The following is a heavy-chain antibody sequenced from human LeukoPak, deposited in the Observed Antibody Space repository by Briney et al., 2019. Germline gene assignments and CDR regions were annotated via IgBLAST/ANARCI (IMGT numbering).Heavy chain of an antibody. CDR3: AKGHDSSGYYETHFDY. J-gene: IGHJ4*02. CDR1: GFTFSSYS. D-gene: IGHD3-22*01. Sequence: GGSLRLSCAASGFTFSSYSMNWVRQAPGKGLEWVSSISSSGTSIYYADSVKGRFTIPRDNAKNSLYLQMNSLRAEDTALYYCAKGHDSSGYYETHFDYWGQGTLVTVSS. V-gene: IGHV3-21*04. CDR2: ISSSGTSI.